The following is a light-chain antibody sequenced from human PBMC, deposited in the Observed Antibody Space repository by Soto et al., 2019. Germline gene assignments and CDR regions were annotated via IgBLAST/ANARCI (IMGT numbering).Light chain of an antibody. CDR1: SSDVGGYNY. Sequence: QSALTQPRSVSGSPGQSVTISCTGTSSDVGGYNYVSWYQQHPGTAPKLMLYDVSQRPSGVPDRFSGSKSGNTASLTISGLQAEDEADYYCCSYAGSYTDVFGTGTKLTVL. CDR2: DVS. CDR3: CSYAGSYTDV. J-gene: IGLJ1*01. V-gene: IGLV2-11*01.